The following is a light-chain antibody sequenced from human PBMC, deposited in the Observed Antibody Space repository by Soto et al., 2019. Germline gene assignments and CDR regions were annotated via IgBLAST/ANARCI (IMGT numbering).Light chain of an antibody. CDR2: AGS. Sequence: QSARTQPASVSGSPGQSITISCTGTSSDVGSDNLVSWYQQHPGKAPKLMIYAGSKRPSGVSNRFSGSKSGNTASLTISGLQAEDDADYYCCSYAGSYTYVFGTGTKVTVL. CDR1: SSDVGSDNL. J-gene: IGLJ1*01. V-gene: IGLV2-23*01. CDR3: CSYAGSYTYV.